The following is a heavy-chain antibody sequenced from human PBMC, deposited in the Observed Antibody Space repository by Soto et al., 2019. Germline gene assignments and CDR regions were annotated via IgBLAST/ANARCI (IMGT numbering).Heavy chain of an antibody. D-gene: IGHD6-6*01. V-gene: IGHV1-69*02. CDR2: IIPILGIA. J-gene: IGHJ5*02. Sequence: ASVKVSCKASGGTFSSYTISWVRQAPGQGLEWMGRIIPILGIANYAQKFQGRVTITADKSTSTAYMELSSLRSEDTAVYYCARVPYSSSSGNWFDPWGQGTLVTVSS. CDR3: ARVPYSSSSGNWFDP. CDR1: GGTFSSYT.